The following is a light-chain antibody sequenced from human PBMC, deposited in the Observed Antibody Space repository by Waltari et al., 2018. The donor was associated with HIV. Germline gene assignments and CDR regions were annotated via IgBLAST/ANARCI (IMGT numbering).Light chain of an antibody. J-gene: IGLJ1*01. CDR2: DIF. CDR1: TRDPALYEY. Sequence: QSALTQPASVSGSPGQSITIPCTGTTRDPALYEYVSWYRRLPGAVPQLLLYDIFERPSGISARFSGSRSGGAASLTISRLQTDDDGDYFCSSFTRMGGVFGPET. CDR3: SSFTRMGGV. V-gene: IGLV2-14*03.